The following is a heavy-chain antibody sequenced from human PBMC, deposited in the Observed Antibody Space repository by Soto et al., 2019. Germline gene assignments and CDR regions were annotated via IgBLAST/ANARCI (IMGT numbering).Heavy chain of an antibody. D-gene: IGHD3-22*01. Sequence: EVQLLESGGGLVQPGGFLRLFCAASGFTFSSYAMSWVRQAPGKGLEWVSAISGSGGSTYYADSVKGRFTISRDNSKNTLYLQMNSLRAEDTAVYYCAKDPGDSSGYYPNWFDPWGQGTLVTVSS. CDR2: ISGSGGST. CDR1: GFTFSSYA. V-gene: IGHV3-23*01. CDR3: AKDPGDSSGYYPNWFDP. J-gene: IGHJ5*02.